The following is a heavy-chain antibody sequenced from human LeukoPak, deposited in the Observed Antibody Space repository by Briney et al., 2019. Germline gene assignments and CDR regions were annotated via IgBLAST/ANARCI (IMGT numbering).Heavy chain of an antibody. CDR2: IYYSGST. CDR3: AREVGATNWDNWFDP. V-gene: IGHV4-59*01. Sequence: SETLSLTCTVSGVSISSYYWSWNPQPPGQGLEGIGYIYYSGSTNYNPSLKSRGTITVDTSKNQVSLELSSVTAADTAVYYCAREVGATNWDNWFDPWGQGTLVTVSS. J-gene: IGHJ5*02. CDR1: GVSISSYY. D-gene: IGHD1-26*01.